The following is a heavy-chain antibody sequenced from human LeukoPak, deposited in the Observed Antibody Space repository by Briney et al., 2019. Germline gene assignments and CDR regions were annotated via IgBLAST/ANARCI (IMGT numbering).Heavy chain of an antibody. J-gene: IGHJ6*02. D-gene: IGHD3-3*01. V-gene: IGHV1-2*04. CDR1: GYTFTGYY. CDR3: ARAGVSITIFGVVRDGMDV. Sequence: ASVKVSCKASGYTFTGYYMHWVRQAPGQGLEWMGWINPNSGGTNYAQKFQGWVTMTRDTSISTAYMELSRLRSDDTAVYYCARAGVSITIFGVVRDGMDVWGQGTTVTVSS. CDR2: INPNSGGT.